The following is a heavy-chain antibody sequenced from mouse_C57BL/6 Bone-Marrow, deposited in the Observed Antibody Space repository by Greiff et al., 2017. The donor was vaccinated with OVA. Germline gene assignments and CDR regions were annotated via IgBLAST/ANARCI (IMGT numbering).Heavy chain of an antibody. CDR1: GYTFTSYW. J-gene: IGHJ2*01. D-gene: IGHD1-1*01. CDR3: AKNYLNCYFDY. V-gene: IGHV1-50*01. CDR2: IDPSDSYT. Sequence: VQLQQPGAELVKPGASVKLSCKASGYTFTSYWMQWVKQRPGQGLEWIGEIDPSDSYTNYNQKFKGKATLTVDTSSSTAYMQLSSLTSEDSAVYYCAKNYLNCYFDYWGQGTTLTVSS.